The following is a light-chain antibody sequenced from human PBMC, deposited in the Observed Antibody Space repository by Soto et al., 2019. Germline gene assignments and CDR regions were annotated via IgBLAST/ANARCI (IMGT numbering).Light chain of an antibody. Sequence: EIVLTQSPGTLSLSPGERATLSCRASQSISSTYLAWYRQKPGQAPRLLIYAASSRATGIPDRFSGSGYGTDFTLTISRLEPEDFAVYYCQPYYASSWTFGQGTRVEIK. CDR3: QPYYASSWT. CDR1: QSISSTY. J-gene: IGKJ1*01. V-gene: IGKV3-20*01. CDR2: AAS.